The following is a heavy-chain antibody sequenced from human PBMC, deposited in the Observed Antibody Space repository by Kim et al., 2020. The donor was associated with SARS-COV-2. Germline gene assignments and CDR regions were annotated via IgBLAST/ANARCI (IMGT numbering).Heavy chain of an antibody. Sequence: GGSLRLSCAASGFTFSSYAMSWVRQAPGKGLEWVSAISGSGGSTYYADSVKGRFTISRDNSKNTLYLQMNSLRAEDTAVYYCAKGHASKGGYFYSSSWYAGDYWGQGTLGTVSS. CDR2: ISGSGGST. CDR3: AKGHASKGGYFYSSSWYAGDY. V-gene: IGHV3-23*01. CDR1: GFTFSSYA. D-gene: IGHD6-13*01. J-gene: IGHJ4*02.